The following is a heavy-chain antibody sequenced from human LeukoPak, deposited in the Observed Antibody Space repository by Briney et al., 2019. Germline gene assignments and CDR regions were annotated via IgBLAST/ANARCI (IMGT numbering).Heavy chain of an antibody. CDR1: GFTVNSNY. D-gene: IGHD5-12*01. J-gene: IGHJ4*02. V-gene: IGHV3-66*01. CDR3: ASGYLIDY. CDR2: VDSGDRT. Sequence: QPGGSLRLSCAASGFTVNSNYMSWVRQAPGKGLEWVSVVDSGDRTYYADSVKGRFNISRDDSTSTLYLLMNSLRAEDTAVYYCASGYLIDYWGQGTLVTVSS.